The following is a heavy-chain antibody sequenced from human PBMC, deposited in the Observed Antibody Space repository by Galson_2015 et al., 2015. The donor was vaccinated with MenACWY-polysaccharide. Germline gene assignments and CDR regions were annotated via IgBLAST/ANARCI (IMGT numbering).Heavy chain of an antibody. CDR1: GFTFSSFA. CDR3: AKEVEVGYGDYDY. V-gene: IGHV3-23*01. J-gene: IGHJ4*02. CDR2: ISDSGGST. D-gene: IGHD4-17*01. Sequence: SLRLSCAASGFTFSSFAMSWVRQAPGKGLEWVSGISDSGGSTYYADSVKGRFTISRDNSKSTLYLQMSSLRAEDTAVYYCAKEVEVGYGDYDYRGQGSLVTVSS.